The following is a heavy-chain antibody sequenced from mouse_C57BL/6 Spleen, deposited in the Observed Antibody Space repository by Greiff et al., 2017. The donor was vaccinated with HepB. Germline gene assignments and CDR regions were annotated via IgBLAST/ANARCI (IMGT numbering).Heavy chain of an antibody. CDR1: GYTFTDYE. CDR3: ANWDTYYFDY. J-gene: IGHJ2*01. D-gene: IGHD4-1*02. CDR2: IDPETGGT. V-gene: IGHV1-15*01. Sequence: VQLVESGAELVRPGASVTLSCKASGYTFTDYEMHWVKQTPVHGLEWIGAIDPETGGTAYNQKFKGKATLTADKSSSTAYMQLSSLTSEDSAVYFCANWDTYYFDYWGQGTTLTVSS.